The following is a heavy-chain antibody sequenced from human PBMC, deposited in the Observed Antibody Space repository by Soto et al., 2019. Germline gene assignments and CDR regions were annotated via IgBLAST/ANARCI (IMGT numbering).Heavy chain of an antibody. CDR2: IYSGGYT. CDR1: GFTVSNNY. CDR3: ARQGMAARKYYSSYLDV. D-gene: IGHD6-6*01. Sequence: EVQLVESGGGLIQPGGSLRLSCAVSGFTVSNNYMRWVRQAQGKGLEGVSVIYSGGYTAYGDPVKGRFTISRDNSKNTLYLQMNSLRVEDTGIYYCARQGMAARKYYSSYLDVWGQGTTVIVTS. V-gene: IGHV3-66*03. J-gene: IGHJ6*02.